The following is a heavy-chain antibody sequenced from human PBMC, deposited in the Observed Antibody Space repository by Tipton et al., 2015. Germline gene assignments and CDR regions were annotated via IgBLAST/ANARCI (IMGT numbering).Heavy chain of an antibody. Sequence: TLSLTCTVSGGSISSSSYYWGWIRQPPGKGMERIGSIYYSGSTYYNPSLKSRVNISADRSKDHFSLRLTSVAAADTAVYYCARLVRWLEVDFWGQGTLVTVSS. D-gene: IGHD5-24*01. V-gene: IGHV4-39*02. CDR2: IYYSGST. J-gene: IGHJ4*02. CDR1: GGSISSSSYY. CDR3: ARLVRWLEVDF.